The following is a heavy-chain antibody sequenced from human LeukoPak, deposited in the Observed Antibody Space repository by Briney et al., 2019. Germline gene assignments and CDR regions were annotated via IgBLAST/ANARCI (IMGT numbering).Heavy chain of an antibody. V-gene: IGHV3-23*01. D-gene: IGHD1-26*01. CDR3: ARSTGVWELLDY. J-gene: IGHJ4*02. CDR2: IRGSGST. CDR1: GFTFSSYA. Sequence: GGSLRLSCAASGFTFSSYAMSWVRQAPGKGLEWVSSIRGSGSTYYADSVKGRFTISRDNSKNTLYLQMNSLRAEDTAVYYCARSTGVWELLDYWGQGTLVTVSS.